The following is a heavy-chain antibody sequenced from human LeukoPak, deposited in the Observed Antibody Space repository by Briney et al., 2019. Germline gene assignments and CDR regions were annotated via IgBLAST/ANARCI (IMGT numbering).Heavy chain of an antibody. CDR1: GYTFTSYD. V-gene: IGHV1-8*01. CDR2: MNPNSGNT. J-gene: IGHJ4*02. D-gene: IGHD4-17*01. Sequence: ASVTVSCKASGYTFTSYDINWVPQATGQGLDWMGWMNPNSGNTGFAQKFQGRVTMTRNTSVTTAYMELSSLRSEDTAIYYCAKSIALYDCGAPDYFDYWGQGTLVTVSS. CDR3: AKSIALYDCGAPDYFDY.